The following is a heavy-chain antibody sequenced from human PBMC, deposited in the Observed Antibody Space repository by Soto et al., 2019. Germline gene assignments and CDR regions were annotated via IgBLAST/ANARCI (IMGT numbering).Heavy chain of an antibody. J-gene: IGHJ4*02. CDR1: GYTFTSYG. CDR3: ATDRGFFDY. Sequence: ASVNVSCKASGYTFTSYGFTWVRQAPGQGLEWMGWISANNGNTNYVQKFQGRVTMTTDTTTSTAYMELRSLRSDDTAVYYCATDRGFFDYWGQGTLVTVSS. CDR2: ISANNGNT. V-gene: IGHV1-18*01.